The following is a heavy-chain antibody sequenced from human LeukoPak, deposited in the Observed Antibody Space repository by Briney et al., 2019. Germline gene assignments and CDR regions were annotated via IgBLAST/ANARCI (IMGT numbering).Heavy chain of an antibody. CDR1: GESFSGYY. CDR2: INHSGST. J-gene: IGHJ5*02. CDR3: ARAKIKSGYYYGSGTQWFDP. Sequence: PSETLSLTCAVYGESFSGYYWSWIRQPPGKGLEWIGEINHSGSTNYNPSLKSRVTISVDTSKNQFSLKLSSVTAADTAVYYCARAKIKSGYYYGSGTQWFDPWGQGTLVTVSS. D-gene: IGHD3-10*01. V-gene: IGHV4-34*01.